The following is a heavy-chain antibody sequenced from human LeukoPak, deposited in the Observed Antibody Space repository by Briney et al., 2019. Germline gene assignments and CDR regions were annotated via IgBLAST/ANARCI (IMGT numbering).Heavy chain of an antibody. J-gene: IGHJ4*02. CDR3: ARSSWIQQSSDF. CDR1: GYSFTTFA. CDR2: INTNTGNP. D-gene: IGHD5-18*01. Sequence: ASVKVSCKASGYSFTTFAMNWVRQAPGQGLEWMGWINTNTGNPTYAQDFTGRFVFSLDTSVTTTFLEISSLKAEDTAIYYCARSSWIQQSSDFWGQGALVTVSS. V-gene: IGHV7-4-1*02.